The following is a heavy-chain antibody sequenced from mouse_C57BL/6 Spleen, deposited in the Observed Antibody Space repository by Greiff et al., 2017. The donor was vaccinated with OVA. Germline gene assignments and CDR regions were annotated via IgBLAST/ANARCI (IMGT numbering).Heavy chain of an antibody. CDR3: ARSDSSGYLVYAMDY. Sequence: QVQLQQPGAELVRPGSSVKLSCKASGYTFTSYWMDWVKQRPGQGLEWIGNIYPSDSETHYNQKFKDKATLTVDKSSSTAYMQLSSLTSEDSAVYYCARSDSSGYLVYAMDYWGQGTSVTVSS. D-gene: IGHD3-2*02. CDR1: GYTFTSYW. J-gene: IGHJ4*01. V-gene: IGHV1-61*01. CDR2: IYPSDSET.